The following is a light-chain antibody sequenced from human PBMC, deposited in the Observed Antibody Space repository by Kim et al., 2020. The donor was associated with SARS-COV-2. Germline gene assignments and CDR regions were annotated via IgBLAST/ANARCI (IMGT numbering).Light chain of an antibody. CDR2: KDS. J-gene: IGLJ2*01. Sequence: PGQPARIPCSVDALPKQYAYWYQQKPGQAPVLVIYKDSERPSGIPERFSGSSSGTTVTLTISGVQAEDESDYYCQSADSSGTYVVFGGGTKLTVL. V-gene: IGLV3-25*03. CDR1: ALPKQY. CDR3: QSADSSGTYVV.